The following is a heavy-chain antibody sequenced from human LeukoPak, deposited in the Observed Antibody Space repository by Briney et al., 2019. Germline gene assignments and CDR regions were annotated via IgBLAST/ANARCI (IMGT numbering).Heavy chain of an antibody. J-gene: IGHJ4*02. CDR1: GFSFSNHY. CDR2: INEDGSNK. CDR3: TRVIVAVPGYFDYFDF. D-gene: IGHD6-19*01. V-gene: IGHV3-7*01. Sequence: GGSLRLFCTASGFSFSNHYMRWIRQAPGKGLEWVATINEDGSNKWHLGSVKGRFTVSRDNARNSLYLQMNSLRVEDTAVYYCTRVIVAVPGYFDYFDFWGQGVLVTVSS.